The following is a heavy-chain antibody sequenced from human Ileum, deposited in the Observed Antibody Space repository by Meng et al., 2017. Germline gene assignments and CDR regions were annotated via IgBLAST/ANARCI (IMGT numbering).Heavy chain of an antibody. J-gene: IGHJ4*02. CDR2: AGT. V-gene: IGHV4-61*08. Sequence: QGPPEGAGPERVRSSETPSLICTVSGGPGSTSDYQWGWIRQPPGKGLEWIGYAGTNYNPSLKSRVTISVDTSKRQFSLKLTSVTAADTAVYYCARDHWGSLDYWGQGILVTVSS. CDR3: ARDHWGSLDY. D-gene: IGHD7-27*01. CDR1: GGPGSTSDYQ.